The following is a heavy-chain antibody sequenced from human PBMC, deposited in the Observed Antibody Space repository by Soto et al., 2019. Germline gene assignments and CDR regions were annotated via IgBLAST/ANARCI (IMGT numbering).Heavy chain of an antibody. CDR1: GGTFSSYA. CDR2: IIPIFGTA. Sequence: SLKACCKASGGTFSSYAISWVRQAPGQGLEWMGGIIPIFGTANYAQKFQGRVTITADESTSTAYMELSSLRSEDTAVYYCARADRAPGYFDDWGQGTLVTVS. V-gene: IGHV1-69*13. CDR3: ARADRAPGYFDD. J-gene: IGHJ4*02.